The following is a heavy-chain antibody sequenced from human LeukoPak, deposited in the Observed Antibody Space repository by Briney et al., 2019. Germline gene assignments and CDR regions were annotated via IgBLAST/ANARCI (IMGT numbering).Heavy chain of an antibody. Sequence: GGSLRLSCAASGFTFSSYAMSWIRQAPGKGLEWLSAISPTTGTTFYADSVRGRFTISRDNSKNTLYLQMNSLRAEDTAIYYCATKTSYGDRYFDYWGQGTLVTVSS. CDR1: GFTFSSYA. J-gene: IGHJ4*02. CDR3: ATKTSYGDRYFDY. CDR2: ISPTTGTT. V-gene: IGHV3-23*01. D-gene: IGHD4-17*01.